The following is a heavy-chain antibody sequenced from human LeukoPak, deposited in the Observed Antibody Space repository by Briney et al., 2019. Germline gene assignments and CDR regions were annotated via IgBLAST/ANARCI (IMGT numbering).Heavy chain of an antibody. CDR3: AREHLRASYFDY. CDR1: GGTFSSYA. V-gene: IGHV1-69*05. J-gene: IGHJ4*02. Sequence: SVKVSCKASGGTFSSYAISWVRQAPGQGVEWMGRIIPIIGTANYAQKFQGRVTITTDESTSTAYMELSSLRSEDTAVYYCAREHLRASYFDYWGQGTLVTVSS. CDR2: IIPIIGTA. D-gene: IGHD4-17*01.